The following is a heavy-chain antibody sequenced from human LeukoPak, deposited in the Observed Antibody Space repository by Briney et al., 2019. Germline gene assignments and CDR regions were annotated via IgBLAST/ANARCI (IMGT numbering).Heavy chain of an antibody. D-gene: IGHD1-1*01. CDR2: IHSGGST. J-gene: IGHJ3*02. V-gene: IGHV3-53*01. Sequence: GGSLRLSCAASGFTFSSNYMSWVRQAPGKGLERVAVIHSGGSTYYADSVKGRFTISRENSKNTLYLKMNSLRAEDTAVYYCARGLGTYDAFDIWGQGTMVTVSS. CDR1: GFTFSSNY. CDR3: ARGLGTYDAFDI.